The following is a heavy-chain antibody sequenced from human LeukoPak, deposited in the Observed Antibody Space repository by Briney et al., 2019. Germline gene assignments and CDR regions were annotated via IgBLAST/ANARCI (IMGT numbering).Heavy chain of an antibody. V-gene: IGHV4-38-2*01. CDR1: GYSIRNGVY. J-gene: IGHJ4*02. D-gene: IGHD6-6*01. CDR3: ARNSSSGFFDY. Sequence: SDTLSLTCVVSGYSIRNGVYWVWIRQSPGKGIEWIASMYNSVSIHYNPSLKSRVTILVDTSKNEFSLKMRSVTAADTAVYYCARNSSSGFFDYWGQGTLATVSS. CDR2: MYNSVSI.